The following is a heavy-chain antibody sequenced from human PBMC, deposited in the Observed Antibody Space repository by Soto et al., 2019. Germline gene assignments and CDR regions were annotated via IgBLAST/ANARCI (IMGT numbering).Heavy chain of an antibody. Sequence: QVQLQESGPGLVKPSQTLSLTCTVSGDSISSDGYYWSWIRQHPGKGLEWIGYIYHSGNTYYNPYLKSRVTISADTSKNQVYLKVSSVTAADTAVYYCAREAAVEGMDVWGQGTTVTVS. CDR1: GDSISSDGYY. CDR2: IYHSGNT. CDR3: AREAAVEGMDV. V-gene: IGHV4-31*03. J-gene: IGHJ6*02. D-gene: IGHD2-15*01.